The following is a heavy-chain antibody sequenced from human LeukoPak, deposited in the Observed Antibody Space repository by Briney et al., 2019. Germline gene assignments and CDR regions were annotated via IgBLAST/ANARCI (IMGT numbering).Heavy chain of an antibody. J-gene: IGHJ5*02. CDR2: ISSSSSYI. D-gene: IGHD3-9*01. CDR1: GFTFSSYS. V-gene: IGHV3-21*01. Sequence: GGSLRLSCAASGFTFSSYSMNWVRQAPGKGLEWVSSISSSSSYIYYADSVRGRFTISRDNAKNSLYLQMNSLRAEDTAVYYCARDKLLTGYLNCFDPWGQGTLVTVSS. CDR3: ARDKLLTGYLNCFDP.